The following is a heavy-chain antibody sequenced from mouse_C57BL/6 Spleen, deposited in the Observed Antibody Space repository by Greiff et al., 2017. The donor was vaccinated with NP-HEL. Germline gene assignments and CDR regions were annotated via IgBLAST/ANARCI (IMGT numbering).Heavy chain of an antibody. CDR1: GYTFTSYW. CDR2: IDPSDSYT. D-gene: IGHD1-1*02. J-gene: IGHJ3*01. CDR3: ARLVGLAY. Sequence: VQLQQPGAELVRPGTSVKLSCKASGYTFTSYWMHWVKQRPGQGLEWIGVIDPSDSYTNYNQKFKGKATLTVDTSSSTAYMQLSSLTSEDSAVYYCARLVGLAYWGQGTLVTVSA. V-gene: IGHV1-59*01.